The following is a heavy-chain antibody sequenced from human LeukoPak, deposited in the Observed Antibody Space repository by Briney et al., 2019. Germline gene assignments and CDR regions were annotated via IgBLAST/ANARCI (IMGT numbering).Heavy chain of an antibody. D-gene: IGHD3-3*01. CDR3: ARVERDFWSGYYFDY. V-gene: IGHV4-59*01. J-gene: IGHJ4*02. Sequence: SETLSLTCTVSGGSISNYYWSWIRQPPGKGLEWIGYIYYSGSTNYNPSLKSRVTISVDTSKNQFSLKLSSVTAADTAVYYCARVERDFWSGYYFDYWGQGTLVTVSS. CDR2: IYYSGST. CDR1: GGSISNYY.